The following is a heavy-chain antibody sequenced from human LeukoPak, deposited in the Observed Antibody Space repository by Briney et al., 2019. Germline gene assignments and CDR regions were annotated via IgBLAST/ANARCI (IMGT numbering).Heavy chain of an antibody. CDR1: GGSISTYY. CDR3: ARQTGSGLFTLP. D-gene: IGHD3/OR15-3a*01. CDR2: IYYSGRT. Sequence: SETLSLTCTVSGGSISTYYWNWIRQPPGKGLEWIGYIYYSGRTNYNPSLKSRVSISIDTSKNQISLRLTSVTATDTAMYYCARQTGSGLFTLPGGQGTLVTVSS. J-gene: IGHJ4*02. V-gene: IGHV4-59*08.